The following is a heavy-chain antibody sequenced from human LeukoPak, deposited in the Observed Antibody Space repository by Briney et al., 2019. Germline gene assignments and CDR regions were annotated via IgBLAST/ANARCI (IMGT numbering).Heavy chain of an antibody. D-gene: IGHD5-24*01. Sequence: GGSLRLSCAASGFTFSSYWMSWVRQAPGKGLEWVANIKQDGSDKYYVDSARGRFTVSRDNAKNSAFLQMNSLRAEDTAIYYCATISAQTFDIWGQGTLVSVSS. CDR2: IKQDGSDK. J-gene: IGHJ3*02. V-gene: IGHV3-7*01. CDR1: GFTFSSYW. CDR3: ATISAQTFDI.